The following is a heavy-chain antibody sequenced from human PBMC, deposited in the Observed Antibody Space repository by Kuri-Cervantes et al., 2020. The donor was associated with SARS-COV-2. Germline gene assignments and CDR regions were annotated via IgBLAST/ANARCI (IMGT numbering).Heavy chain of an antibody. V-gene: IGHV1-69*13. J-gene: IGHJ6*02. CDR2: IIPIFGVA. Sequence: SVKVSCKASGTTFINYPITWVRQAPGQGLEWMGGIIPIFGVAKYAQKFQDRVTITADEPTSTAYMELSSLRSEDTAVYYCARARRPYCSSTSCYTSSYYYYGMDVWGQGTTVTVSS. D-gene: IGHD2-2*02. CDR1: GTTFINYP. CDR3: ARARRPYCSSTSCYTSSYYYYGMDV.